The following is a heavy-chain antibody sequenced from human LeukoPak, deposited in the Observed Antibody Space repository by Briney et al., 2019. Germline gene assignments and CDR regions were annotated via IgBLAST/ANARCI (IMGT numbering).Heavy chain of an antibody. V-gene: IGHV3-33*06. Sequence: GRSLRLSCAASGFTFSSYGMHWIRQAPGKGLEWVAVIWYDGSNKYYADSVKGRFTISRDNSKNTLYLQMNSLRAEDTAVYYCAKDLVLRRGYSYGYFDYWGQGTLVTVSS. D-gene: IGHD5-18*01. CDR2: IWYDGSNK. CDR3: AKDLVLRRGYSYGYFDY. CDR1: GFTFSSYG. J-gene: IGHJ4*02.